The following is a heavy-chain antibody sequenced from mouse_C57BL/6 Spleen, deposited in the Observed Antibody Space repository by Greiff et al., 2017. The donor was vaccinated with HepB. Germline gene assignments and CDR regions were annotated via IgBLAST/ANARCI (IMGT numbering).Heavy chain of an antibody. J-gene: IGHJ4*01. D-gene: IGHD2-4*01. CDR1: GYAFSSSW. CDR3: ARYDYDDYYAMDY. V-gene: IGHV1-82*01. CDR2: IYPGDGDT. Sequence: QVQLQQSGPELVKPAASVKISCKASGYAFSSSWMNWVKQRPGKGLEWIGRIYPGDGDTNYNGKFKGKATLTADKSSSTAYMQLSSLTSEDSAVYFCARYDYDDYYAMDYWGQGTSVTVSS.